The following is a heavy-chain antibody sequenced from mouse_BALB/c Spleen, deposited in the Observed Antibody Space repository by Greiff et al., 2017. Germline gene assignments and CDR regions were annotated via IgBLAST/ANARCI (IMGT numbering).Heavy chain of an antibody. D-gene: IGHD2-2*01. V-gene: IGHV1-87*01. CDR1: GYTFTSYW. CDR3: ARYGYDYYYAMDY. Sequence: VKLMESGAELARPGASVKLSCKASGYTFTSYWMQWVKQRPGQGLEWIGAIYPGDGDTRYTQKFKGKATLTADKSSSTAYMQLSSLASEDSAVYYCARYGYDYYYAMDYWGQGTSVTVSS. CDR2: IYPGDGDT. J-gene: IGHJ4*01.